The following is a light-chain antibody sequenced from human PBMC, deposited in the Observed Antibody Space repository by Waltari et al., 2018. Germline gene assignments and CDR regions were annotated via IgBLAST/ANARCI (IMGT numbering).Light chain of an antibody. Sequence: EIVMTQSPATLSVSPGEGSTLSCRASQSVRSNYLAWYQQKPGQAPRLLIYGVSTRATGIPDRFSGSGSGTDFTLTISSLQSEDFAVYYCQHYTNWPLTFGGGTKVEIK. V-gene: IGKV3D-15*01. J-gene: IGKJ4*01. CDR2: GVS. CDR1: QSVRSN. CDR3: QHYTNWPLT.